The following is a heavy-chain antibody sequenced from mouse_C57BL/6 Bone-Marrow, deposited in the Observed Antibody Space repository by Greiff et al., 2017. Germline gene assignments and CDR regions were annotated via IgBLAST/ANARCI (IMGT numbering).Heavy chain of an antibody. Sequence: QVQLQQPGAELVKPGASVKVSCKASGYTFTSYWMHWVKQRPGQGLEWIGRIYPSDSDTNYNQKFKGKATLTVDKSSSTAYMQLRSLTSEDSAVYYYVYNNYDWFADWGQGTLVTVSA. CDR3: VYNNYDWFAD. CDR1: GYTFTSYW. J-gene: IGHJ3*01. V-gene: IGHV1-74*01. CDR2: IYPSDSDT. D-gene: IGHD2-5*01.